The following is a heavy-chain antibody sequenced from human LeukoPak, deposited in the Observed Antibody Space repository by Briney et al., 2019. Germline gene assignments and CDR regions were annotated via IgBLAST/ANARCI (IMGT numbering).Heavy chain of an antibody. D-gene: IGHD5-18*01. J-gene: IGHJ4*02. CDR2: ISGSGGST. Sequence: PGGSLRLSCAASGFTFDDYGMSWVRQAPGKGLEWVSAISGSGGSTYYADSVKGRFTISRDNSKNTLYLQMNSLRAEDTAVYYCAKDTRVAYSYGYFDYWGQGTLVTVSS. CDR1: GFTFDDYG. V-gene: IGHV3-23*01. CDR3: AKDTRVAYSYGYFDY.